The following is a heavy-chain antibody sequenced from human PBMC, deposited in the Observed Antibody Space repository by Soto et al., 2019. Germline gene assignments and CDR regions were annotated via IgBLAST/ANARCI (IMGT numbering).Heavy chain of an antibody. J-gene: IGHJ4*02. CDR3: ARNFDSGGYYSDY. Sequence: AGSLRLSCAASGFPFSDYYMSWIRQAPGEGLEWISYISSSAYTIYADSVKGRFTISRDNAKNSLFLQMTSLRVEDTAVYYCARNFDSGGYYSDYWGQGTLVTVSS. CDR1: GFPFSDYY. V-gene: IGHV3-11*06. CDR2: ISSSAYT. D-gene: IGHD3-22*01.